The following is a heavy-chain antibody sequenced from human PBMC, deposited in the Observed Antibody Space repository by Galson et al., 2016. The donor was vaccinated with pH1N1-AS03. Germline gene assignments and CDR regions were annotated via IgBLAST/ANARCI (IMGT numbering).Heavy chain of an antibody. V-gene: IGHV3-7*01. J-gene: IGHJ6*02. CDR1: GSTFSTYW. CDR3: ARDILTGDYYGMDV. CDR2: IKQDGSEK. D-gene: IGHD2-21*01. Sequence: LRLSCAASGSTFSTYWMSWVRQAPGKGLEWVANIKQDGSEKYYVDSVKGRFTISRDNAKNSLFLQMNTLRAEDTAVYYCARDILTGDYYGMDVWGQGTTVTVS.